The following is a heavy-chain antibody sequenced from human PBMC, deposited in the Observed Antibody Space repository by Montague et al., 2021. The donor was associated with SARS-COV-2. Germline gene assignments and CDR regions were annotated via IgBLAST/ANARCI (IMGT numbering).Heavy chain of an antibody. J-gene: IGHJ3*02. D-gene: IGHD3-9*01. CDR1: RGSFSNYY. CDR2: INQGGAP. Sequence: SETLSLTCAVSRGSFSNYYWTWIRQPPGKGLEWIGEINQGGAPNYTPSLKSRVTISLDTSKKQISLKLNSVTAADTAVFFCARGRPVQGSFRHFDSISSVAVDIWAQGSLVIVSS. V-gene: IGHV4-34*01. CDR3: ARGRPVQGSFRHFDSISSVAVDI.